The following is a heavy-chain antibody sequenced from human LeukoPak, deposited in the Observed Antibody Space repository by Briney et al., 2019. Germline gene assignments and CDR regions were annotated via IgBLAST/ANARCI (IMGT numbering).Heavy chain of an antibody. CDR1: GFTVSSNS. Sequence: AGGSLRLSCTVSGFTVSSNSMSWVRQAPGKGLEWVSAITATSSSTHDADSVQGRFAISRDNSKNTLYLQMNSLRPEDTAIYYCAKLFESGTYNNFFHYWGQGTLVTVSS. J-gene: IGHJ4*02. D-gene: IGHD3-10*01. CDR2: ITATSSST. V-gene: IGHV3-23*01. CDR3: AKLFESGTYNNFFHY.